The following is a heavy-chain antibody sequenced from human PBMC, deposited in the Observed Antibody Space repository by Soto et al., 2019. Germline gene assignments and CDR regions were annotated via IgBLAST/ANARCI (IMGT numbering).Heavy chain of an antibody. CDR3: ARRGQYSLGEWDY. Sequence: ASVKVSCKASGYTFTSYVMHWVRQAPGQRLEWMGWINAGNGNTKYSQKFQGRVTITRDTSASTAYMELSSLRSEDTAVYYCARRGQYSLGEWDYWGQGTLVTVS. D-gene: IGHD1-26*01. J-gene: IGHJ4*02. CDR1: GYTFTSYV. V-gene: IGHV1-3*01. CDR2: INAGNGNT.